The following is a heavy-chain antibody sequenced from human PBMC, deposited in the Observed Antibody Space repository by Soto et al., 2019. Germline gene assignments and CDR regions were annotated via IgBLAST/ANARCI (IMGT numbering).Heavy chain of an antibody. Sequence: QVQLVESGGGVVQPGRSLRLSCAASGFTFSSYGMHWVRQAPGKGLEWVAVISYDGSNKYYANSVKGRFTISRDNSKNTVYLKMNSLRAEDTAVYYCLKGDEYSSSSVDFDYCGQGTLVTV. CDR2: ISYDGSNK. V-gene: IGHV3-30*18. CDR1: GFTFSSYG. D-gene: IGHD6-6*01. J-gene: IGHJ4*02. CDR3: LKGDEYSSSSVDFDY.